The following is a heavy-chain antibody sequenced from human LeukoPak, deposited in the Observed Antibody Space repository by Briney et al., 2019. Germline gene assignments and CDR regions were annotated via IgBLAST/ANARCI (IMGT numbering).Heavy chain of an antibody. CDR3: TRHVHSDSSGVDY. CDR2: IRSKANSYAT. D-gene: IGHD3-22*01. CDR1: GFTFSGSA. V-gene: IGHV3-73*01. Sequence: GGSLRLSCAASGFTFSGSAMHWVRQASGKGLEWVGRIRSKANSYATAYAASVKGRFTISRDDSKNTAYLQMNSLKTEDTAVYYCTRHVHSDSSGVDYWGQGTLVTVSS. J-gene: IGHJ4*02.